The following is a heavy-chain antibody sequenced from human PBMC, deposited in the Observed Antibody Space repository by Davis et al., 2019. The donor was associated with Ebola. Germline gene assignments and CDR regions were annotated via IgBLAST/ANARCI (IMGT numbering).Heavy chain of an antibody. CDR2: IIPILGIA. J-gene: IGHJ6*02. CDR1: GGTFSSYA. V-gene: IGHV1-69*10. Sequence: SVKVSCKASGGTFSSYAISWVRQAPGQGLEWMGGIIPILGIANYAQKFQGRVTITADESTSTAYMELSSLRSDDTAVYYCARKILWYGMDVWGQGTTVTVSS. D-gene: IGHD3-10*01. CDR3: ARKILWYGMDV.